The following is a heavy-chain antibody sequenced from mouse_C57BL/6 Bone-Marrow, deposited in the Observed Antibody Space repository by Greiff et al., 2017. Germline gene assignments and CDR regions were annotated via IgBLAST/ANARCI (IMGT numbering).Heavy chain of an antibody. J-gene: IGHJ1*03. Sequence: VHLVESGPELVKPGASVKLSCKASGYTFTSYDINWVKQRPGQGLEWIGWIYPRDGSTKYNEKFKGKATLTVDTSSSTAYMEPHSLTSEDSAVYLCAIIEFDGSNGDWYFDVRGKGTTVTVSS. CDR1: GYTFTSYD. CDR2: IYPRDGST. D-gene: IGHD1-1*01. V-gene: IGHV1-85*01. CDR3: AIIEFDGSNGDWYFDV.